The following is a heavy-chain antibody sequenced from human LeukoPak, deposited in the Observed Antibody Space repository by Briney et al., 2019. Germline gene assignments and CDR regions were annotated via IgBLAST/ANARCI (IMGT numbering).Heavy chain of an antibody. CDR1: AFTFSSYS. CDR3: ARHIETYYDY. D-gene: IGHD2-21*01. J-gene: IGHJ4*02. V-gene: IGHV3-7*01. CDR2: INQDGSEK. Sequence: GESLRLSCAASAFTFSSYSMSCVRQAPGKGLEWVANINQDGSEKYYVDSVKGRFTISRDNAKNSLSLQMNSLRAEDTAVYYCARHIETYYDYWGQGTLVTVSS.